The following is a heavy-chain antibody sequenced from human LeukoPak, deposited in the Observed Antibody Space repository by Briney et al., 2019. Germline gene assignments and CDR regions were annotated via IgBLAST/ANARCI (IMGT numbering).Heavy chain of an antibody. J-gene: IGHJ4*02. CDR1: GYTFTGFY. D-gene: IGHD4-23*01. Sequence: ASVKVSCKASGYTFTGFYMHWVRQAPGQGLEWMGWINPSSGGTNSAQKFQGRVTMTRDTSISTAYMGLSRLRSDDTAVYYCARVYGAKAKFDYWGQGTLVTVSS. V-gene: IGHV1-2*02. CDR2: INPSSGGT. CDR3: ARVYGAKAKFDY.